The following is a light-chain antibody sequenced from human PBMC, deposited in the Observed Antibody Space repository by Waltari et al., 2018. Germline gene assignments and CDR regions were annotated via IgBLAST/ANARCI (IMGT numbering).Light chain of an antibody. CDR1: QSVNNK. J-gene: IGKJ1*01. CDR2: DAS. V-gene: IGKV3-15*01. Sequence: EIVMTQSPATLSVSPGERATLSCRASQSVNNKLAWFQQKPGQAPRLLIYDASARASGIPARFSGSGSGTEFTLTINSLQSEDSAIYYCQQYDNWPPRRMFGQGTKVEIK. CDR3: QQYDNWPPRRM.